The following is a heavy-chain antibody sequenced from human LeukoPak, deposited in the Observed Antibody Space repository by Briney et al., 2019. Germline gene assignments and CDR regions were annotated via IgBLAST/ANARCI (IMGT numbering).Heavy chain of an antibody. D-gene: IGHD3-22*01. CDR2: ISGSGGST. J-gene: IGHJ4*02. V-gene: IGHV3-23*01. Sequence: GGSLRLSCAASGFTFSSYAMSCVRQAPGRGREWVSAISGSGGSTYYADSVKGRFTISRDNSKNTLYLQMNSLRAEDTAVYYCAKVHDSSGYYRYYFDYWGQGTLVTVSS. CDR3: AKVHDSSGYYRYYFDY. CDR1: GFTFSSYA.